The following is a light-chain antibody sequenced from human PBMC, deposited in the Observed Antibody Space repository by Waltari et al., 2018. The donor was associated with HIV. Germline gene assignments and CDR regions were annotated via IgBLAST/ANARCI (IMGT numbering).Light chain of an antibody. V-gene: IGKV4-1*01. Sequence: DIVITQAPEYLAESLGERATFNCRSSRTVLSNSDNRNYLAWYQQKTGHSPNVLIYWASTRQSGVPDRFSASGSGTNFSLTISSLQAADVAVYYCQQYYTVRPTFGGGTKVEIK. CDR2: WAS. CDR1: RTVLSNSDNRNY. J-gene: IGKJ4*01. CDR3: QQYYTVRPT.